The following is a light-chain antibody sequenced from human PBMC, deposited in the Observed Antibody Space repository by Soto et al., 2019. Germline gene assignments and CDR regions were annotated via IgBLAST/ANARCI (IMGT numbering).Light chain of an antibody. J-gene: IGKJ4*01. CDR2: GAS. CDR1: QSVTAF. V-gene: IGKV3-20*01. Sequence: EVVLTQSPGTLSLSLGEKATLSCRASQSVTAFLAWYQQKPGQAPRLLIYGASGRATGIPDRFSGSGSGTDLTLTISKLEPDDFAVYYCQQYAGSPLTFGGGTKVEF. CDR3: QQYAGSPLT.